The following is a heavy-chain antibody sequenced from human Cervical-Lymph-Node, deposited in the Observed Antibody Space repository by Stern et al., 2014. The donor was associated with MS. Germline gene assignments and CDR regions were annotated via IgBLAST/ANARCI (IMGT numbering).Heavy chain of an antibody. CDR2: IYYSGTT. Sequence: QVQLQESGPGLVKPSETLSLTCSVSGGSISRSTYYWGWIRQPPGKGLEWIGSIYYSGTTYYNPSLKSRVTIDTSTNQFSPRPTSVTAADTAVYYCARHDGWLPHYWSQGTLVTVSS. CDR3: ARHDGWLPHY. D-gene: IGHD5-12*01. CDR1: GGSISRSTYY. J-gene: IGHJ4*02. V-gene: IGHV4-39*01.